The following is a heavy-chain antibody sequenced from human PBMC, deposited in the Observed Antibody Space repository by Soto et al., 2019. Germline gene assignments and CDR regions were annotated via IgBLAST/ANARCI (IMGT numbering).Heavy chain of an antibody. CDR2: IRGKLDGDTT. CDR1: GLTFSNAW. Sequence: EVRLVESGGDLVKPGGSLRLSCVVSGLTFSNAWLSWVRQAPGKGLEWVGLIRGKLDGDTTDYAAPVKGRFTISKDDSKNTVYLQMNSLKTEGTAVYFYTTFLYVGDSDWGQGTLVTVSS. V-gene: IGHV3-15*01. J-gene: IGHJ4*02. CDR3: TTFLYVGDSD. D-gene: IGHD3-16*01.